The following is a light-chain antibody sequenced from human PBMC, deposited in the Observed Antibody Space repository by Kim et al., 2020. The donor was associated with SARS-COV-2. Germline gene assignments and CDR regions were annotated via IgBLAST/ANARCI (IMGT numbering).Light chain of an antibody. Sequence: SITISCTGTSSDVGGYNYVSWYQQHPGNAPKLMIYDVSNRPSGVSNRFSGSKSGNTASLTISGLQAEDEADYYCSSYTSSSTDVVFGGGTQLTVL. CDR1: SSDVGGYNY. V-gene: IGLV2-14*03. J-gene: IGLJ2*01. CDR3: SSYTSSSTDVV. CDR2: DVS.